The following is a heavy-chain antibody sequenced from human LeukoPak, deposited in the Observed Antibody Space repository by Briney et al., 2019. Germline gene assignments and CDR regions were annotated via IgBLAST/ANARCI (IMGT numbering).Heavy chain of an antibody. CDR1: GGSISSSSSYY. CDR3: ARGAYYYGSGMSDY. J-gene: IGHJ4*02. V-gene: IGHV4-61*05. CDR2: IYYSGST. D-gene: IGHD3-10*01. Sequence: SETLSLTCTVSGGSISSSSSYYWGWIRQPPGKGLEYIGYIYYSGSTNYNPSLKSRVTISVDTSKNQFSLKLSSVTAADTAVYYCARGAYYYGSGMSDYWGQGTLVTVSS.